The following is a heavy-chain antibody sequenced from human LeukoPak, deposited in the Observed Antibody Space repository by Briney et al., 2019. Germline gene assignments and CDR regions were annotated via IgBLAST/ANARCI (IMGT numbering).Heavy chain of an antibody. D-gene: IGHD6-13*01. J-gene: IGHJ4*02. V-gene: IGHV1-18*01. CDR3: ARGGPGWDSRSWYNY. CDR1: GYTFTSYG. CDR2: ISAYNGNR. Sequence: SVKFPCKTSGYTFTSYGIIWVRHAPEQGLEWRGLISAYNGNRNYEQKLQGRVTMTTDTSTSTAYMELRSLRSDDTAVYYCARGGPGWDSRSWYNYWGQGTLVTVSS.